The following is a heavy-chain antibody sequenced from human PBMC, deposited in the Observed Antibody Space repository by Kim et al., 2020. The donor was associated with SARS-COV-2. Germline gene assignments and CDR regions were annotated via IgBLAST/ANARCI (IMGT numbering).Heavy chain of an antibody. V-gene: IGHV3-7*01. D-gene: IGHD2-2*01. J-gene: IGHJ4*02. Sequence: DTVTGRFTISRDNAQNSLYLQLNGLRAEDTAVYFCAGVVGRACDYWGQGTLVTVSS. CDR3: AGVVGRACDY.